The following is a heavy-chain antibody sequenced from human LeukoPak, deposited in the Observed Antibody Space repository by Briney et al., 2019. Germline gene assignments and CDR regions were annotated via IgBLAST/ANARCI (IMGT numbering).Heavy chain of an antibody. Sequence: PGGSLRLSCAASGFTFRNYVVSWVRQAPGQGLEWVSTISGGGGSTYYADSVKGRFTISRDNSKNTLYLQMNSLTAEDTAVFYCAKEYNWNYEYWGQGTLVTVSS. CDR2: ISGGGGST. J-gene: IGHJ4*02. V-gene: IGHV3-23*01. CDR1: GFTFRNYV. D-gene: IGHD1-7*01. CDR3: AKEYNWNYEY.